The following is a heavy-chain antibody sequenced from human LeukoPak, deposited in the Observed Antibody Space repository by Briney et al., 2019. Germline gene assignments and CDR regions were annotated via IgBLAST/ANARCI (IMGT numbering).Heavy chain of an antibody. J-gene: IGHJ4*02. CDR1: GYSFTTYW. CDR3: AKLYLPATRFDY. CDR2: VYPGDSDI. Sequence: GASLKISCQAFGYSFTTYWSAWVRQLPEKGLKWMGRVYPGDSDITYRPAFQGQATVSADRSTSTAYSQWSSLKASDHAMDYCAKLYLPATRFDYWGQGTLVTVSS. D-gene: IGHD5-24*01. V-gene: IGHV5-51*01.